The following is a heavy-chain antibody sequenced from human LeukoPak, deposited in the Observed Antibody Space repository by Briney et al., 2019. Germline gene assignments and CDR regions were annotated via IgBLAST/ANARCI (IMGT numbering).Heavy chain of an antibody. D-gene: IGHD6-6*01. CDR2: ISGSGAST. Sequence: GGSLRLSCAASGFTFRSYAMSWVRQALGKGLEWVSGISGSGASTYYADSVKGRFTISRDNSKNTLYLQMNSLRAEDTAVYYCAKRPSLYFDYWGQGTLVTVSS. J-gene: IGHJ4*02. V-gene: IGHV3-23*01. CDR3: AKRPSLYFDY. CDR1: GFTFRSYA.